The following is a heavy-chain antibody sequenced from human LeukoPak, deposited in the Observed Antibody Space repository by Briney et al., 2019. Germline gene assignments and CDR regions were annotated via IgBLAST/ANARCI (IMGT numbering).Heavy chain of an antibody. CDR3: ARPSSRIAARQGAFDI. CDR2: IYSSGST. D-gene: IGHD6-6*01. J-gene: IGHJ3*02. Sequence: PSETLSLTCIVSGGSISSYYWSWIRQPAGKGLEWIGRIYSSGSTNYNPSLKSRVTMSVDTSKNHFSLKLSSVTAADTAVYYCARPSSRIAARQGAFDIWGQGTMVTVSS. V-gene: IGHV4-4*07. CDR1: GGSISSYY.